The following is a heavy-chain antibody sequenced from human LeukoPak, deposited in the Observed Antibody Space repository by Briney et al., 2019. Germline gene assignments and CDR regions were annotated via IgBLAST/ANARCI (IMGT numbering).Heavy chain of an antibody. Sequence: PETLSLTCTVSGGSISSSSYCWGWIRQPPGKGLEWIGSIYYSGSTYYNPSLKSRVTISVDTSKNQFSLKLSSVTAADTAVYYCARDVRDIVVVPAAHYYYYMDVWGKGTTVTVSS. CDR1: GGSISSSSYC. J-gene: IGHJ6*03. CDR3: ARDVRDIVVVPAAHYYYYMDV. D-gene: IGHD2-2*01. CDR2: IYYSGST. V-gene: IGHV4-39*07.